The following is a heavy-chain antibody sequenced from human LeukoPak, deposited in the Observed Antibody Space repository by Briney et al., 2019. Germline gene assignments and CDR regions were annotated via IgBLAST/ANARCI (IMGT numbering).Heavy chain of an antibody. D-gene: IGHD3-22*01. CDR2: IYHSGST. Sequence: SETLSLTCTVSGYSISSGYYWGWIRQPPGKGLEWIGNIYHSGSTYYNPSLKSRVTISVDTSKNQFSLKLSSVTVADTAVYYCTRPYYYDSSGDPDYWGQGTLVTVSS. V-gene: IGHV4-38-2*02. CDR1: GYSISSGYY. J-gene: IGHJ4*02. CDR3: TRPYYYDSSGDPDY.